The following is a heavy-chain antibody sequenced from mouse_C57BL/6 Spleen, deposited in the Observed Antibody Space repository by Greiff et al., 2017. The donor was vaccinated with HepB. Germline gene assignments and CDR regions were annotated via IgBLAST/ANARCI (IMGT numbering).Heavy chain of an antibody. Sequence: QVQLQQSGPELVKPGASVKISCKASGYAFSSSWMNWVKQRPGKGLEWIGRIYPGDGDTNYNGKFKGKATLTADKSSSTAYMQLSSLTSEDSAVYFCARGGDYYGSSYYYAMDYWGQGTSVTVSS. V-gene: IGHV1-82*01. D-gene: IGHD1-1*01. CDR3: ARGGDYYGSSYYYAMDY. CDR2: IYPGDGDT. J-gene: IGHJ4*01. CDR1: GYAFSSSW.